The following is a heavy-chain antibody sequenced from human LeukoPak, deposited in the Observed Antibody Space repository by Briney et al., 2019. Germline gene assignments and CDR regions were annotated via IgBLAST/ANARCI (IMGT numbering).Heavy chain of an antibody. J-gene: IGHJ4*02. CDR2: IVVGSGNT. V-gene: IGHV1-58*01. CDR1: GFAFTSSA. D-gene: IGHD4-17*01. Sequence: GASVQVSCKASGFAFTSSAVQWVRQARGNRLEGIGWIVVGSGNTNYAQKFQERVTITRDMSTSTAYMGLSGLRSEDTAVYYCAADPYDYGDYVLGYWGQGTLVTVSS. CDR3: AADPYDYGDYVLGY.